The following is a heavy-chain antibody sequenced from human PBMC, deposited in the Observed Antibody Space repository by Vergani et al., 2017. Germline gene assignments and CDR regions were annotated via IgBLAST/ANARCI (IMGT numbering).Heavy chain of an antibody. V-gene: IGHV3-33*01. CDR1: GFTFNQYG. J-gene: IGHJ5*02. D-gene: IGHD1-14*01. CDR2: TWYDGNNK. Sequence: QVQLVESGGGVVQPGRSLRLSCAASGFTFNQYGMHWVRQAPGKGLEWVAVTWYDGNNKQYADSVKGRFTISRDNSKSTMYLQMNSLRDEDTCVYYCAIDLRLLYNRFDPWGQGTLVTGSS. CDR3: AIDLRLLYNRFDP.